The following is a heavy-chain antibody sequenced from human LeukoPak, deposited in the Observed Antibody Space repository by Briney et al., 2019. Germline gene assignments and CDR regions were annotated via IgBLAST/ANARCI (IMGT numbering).Heavy chain of an antibody. CDR2: ISYDGNNQ. J-gene: IGHJ4*02. CDR1: LFTFNIYG. CDR3: ARGLNRYFTTVTPLGDY. D-gene: IGHD4-17*01. V-gene: IGHV3-30-3*01. Sequence: GGSLRLSCAGSLFTFNIYGIHCVRQAPGKGLEWVAVISYDGNNQYYTDSVRGRFTISRDTSNNTLYLQMNSLRVDDTAVYYCARGLNRYFTTVTPLGDYWGQGTLVTVSS.